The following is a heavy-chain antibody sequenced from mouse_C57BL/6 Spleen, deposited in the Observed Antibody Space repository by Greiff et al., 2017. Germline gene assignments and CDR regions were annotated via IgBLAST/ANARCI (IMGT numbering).Heavy chain of an antibody. D-gene: IGHD1-1*01. J-gene: IGHJ1*03. CDR1: GYSITSGYY. CDR2: ISYDGSN. V-gene: IGHV3-6*01. CDR3: ARRDYYYQSFDV. Sequence: DVKLQESGPGLVKPSQSLSLTCSVTGYSITSGYYWNWIRQFPGNKLEWMGYISYDGSNNYNPSLKNRISITRDTSKNQFFLKLNSVTTEDTATYYCARRDYYYQSFDVWGTGTTVTVSS.